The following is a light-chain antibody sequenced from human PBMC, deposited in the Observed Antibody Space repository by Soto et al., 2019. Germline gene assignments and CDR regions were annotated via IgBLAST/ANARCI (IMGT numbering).Light chain of an antibody. J-gene: IGKJ1*01. CDR1: QSITTW. V-gene: IGKV1-5*01. CDR2: DVS. Sequence: DIQMTQSPATVSASVGDSVTITCRASQSITTWLAWYQQRPGKAPKLLIYDVSSLQSGVPSRFSGSGSGTDFTLTISSLQPEDFATYYCQQLNNYPRTFGQGTKVDI. CDR3: QQLNNYPRT.